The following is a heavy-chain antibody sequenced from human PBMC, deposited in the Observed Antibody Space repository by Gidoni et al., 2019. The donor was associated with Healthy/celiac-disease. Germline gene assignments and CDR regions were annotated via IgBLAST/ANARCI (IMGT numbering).Heavy chain of an antibody. V-gene: IGHV4-34*01. CDR3: AGRIAAAGQYYFDY. CDR2: INHSGST. Sequence: QVQLQQWGAGLLKPSETLSLTCAVYGGSFSGYYWSWIRQPPGKGLEWIGEINHSGSTNYNPSRKIRVTISVDTSKNQFSLKLSSVTAADTAVYYCAGRIAAAGQYYFDYWGQGTLVTVSS. D-gene: IGHD6-13*01. J-gene: IGHJ4*02. CDR1: GGSFSGYY.